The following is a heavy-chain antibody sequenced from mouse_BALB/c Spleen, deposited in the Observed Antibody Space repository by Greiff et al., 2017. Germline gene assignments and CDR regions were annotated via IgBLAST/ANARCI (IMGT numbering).Heavy chain of an antibody. CDR3: ARGSSYGFDY. D-gene: IGHD1-1*01. J-gene: IGHJ2*01. Sequence: EVHLVESGPGLVKPSQSLSLTCSVTGYSITSGYYWNWIRQFPGNKLEWMGYISYDGSNNYNPSLKNRISITRDTSKNQFFLKLNSVTTEDTATYYCARGSSYGFDYWGQGTTLTVSS. CDR1: GYSITSGYY. V-gene: IGHV3-6*02. CDR2: ISYDGSN.